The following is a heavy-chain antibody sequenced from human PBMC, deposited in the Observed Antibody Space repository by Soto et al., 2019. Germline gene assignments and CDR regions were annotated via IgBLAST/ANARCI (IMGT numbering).Heavy chain of an antibody. CDR3: TRGSSGWFPRPREQ. Sequence: QVQLRESGPVLVKPSETLSLTCTVSGGSITSFYWSWVRQPPGKGLEWIGYSYYNGNTNYNPSLRRRVTISVDTSKNQLSLNLTSVTAADTAVYYWTRGSSGWFPRPREQGGLGSLFTVSS. CDR1: GGSITSFY. V-gene: IGHV4-59*01. CDR2: SYYNGNT. D-gene: IGHD6-19*01. J-gene: IGHJ4*02.